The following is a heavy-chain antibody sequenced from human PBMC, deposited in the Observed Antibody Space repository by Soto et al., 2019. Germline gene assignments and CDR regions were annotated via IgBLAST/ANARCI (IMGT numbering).Heavy chain of an antibody. CDR2: ISGNGGAT. V-gene: IGHV3-64D*08. CDR1: GFIFENFA. Sequence: PGGSLRLSCSPSGFIFENFAMHWLRQAPGRGLEYVSSISGNGGATHHADSVRGRFTISRDNSKSILFLQMSSLRPEDTAFYYCVKDYGRNWNYVFDFWGQGTLVTV. D-gene: IGHD1-7*01. CDR3: VKDYGRNWNYVFDF. J-gene: IGHJ4*02.